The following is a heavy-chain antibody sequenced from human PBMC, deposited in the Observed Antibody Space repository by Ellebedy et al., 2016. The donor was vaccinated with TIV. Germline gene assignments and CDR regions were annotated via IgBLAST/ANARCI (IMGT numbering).Heavy chain of an antibody. D-gene: IGHD3-10*01. V-gene: IGHV3-20*01. CDR3: ARDWGSGNHFDY. CDR2: INWNGGST. Sequence: GESLKISXAASGFTFTSYSMNWVRQAPGKGLEWVSGINWNGGSTGYADSVKGRFTISRDNAKNSLYLQMNSLRAEDTALYHCARDWGSGNHFDYWGQGTLVTVSS. J-gene: IGHJ4*02. CDR1: GFTFTSYS.